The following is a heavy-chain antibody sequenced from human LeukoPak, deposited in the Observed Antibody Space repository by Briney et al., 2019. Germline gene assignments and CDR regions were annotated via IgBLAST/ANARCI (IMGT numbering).Heavy chain of an antibody. D-gene: IGHD6-19*01. CDR1: GFTFSSNV. CDR3: AKESSGGWYFDY. J-gene: IGHJ4*02. V-gene: IGHV3-23*01. CDR2: IPASGGST. Sequence: GGSLRLSRAASGFTFSSNVMMWVRQAPGKGLGWVSSIPASGGSTYYADSVKGRFTISRDNSKNSLYLQMNSLRAEDTAVYYCAKESSGGWYFDYWGQGTLVTVSS.